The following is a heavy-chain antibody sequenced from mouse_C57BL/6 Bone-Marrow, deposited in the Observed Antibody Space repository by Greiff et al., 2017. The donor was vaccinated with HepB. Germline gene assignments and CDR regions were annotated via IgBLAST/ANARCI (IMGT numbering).Heavy chain of an antibody. V-gene: IGHV2-5*01. D-gene: IGHD1-1*01. J-gene: IGHJ1*03. CDR1: GFSLTSYG. Sequence: VKVVESGPGLVQPSQSLSITCTVSGFSLTSYGVHWVRQSPGKGLEWLGVIWRGGSTDYNAAFMSRLSITKDNSKSQVFFKMNSLQADDTAIYYCAKIGYYGSSWYFDVWGTGTTVTVSS. CDR3: AKIGYYGSSWYFDV. CDR2: IWRGGST.